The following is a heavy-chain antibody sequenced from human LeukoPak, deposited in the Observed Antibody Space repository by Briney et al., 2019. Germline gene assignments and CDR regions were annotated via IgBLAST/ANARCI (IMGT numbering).Heavy chain of an antibody. Sequence: GGSLRLSCAASSGLMFSSHGMHLVRQAPGKGLERVAVIWYDGSNEYYADSVKGRFTISRDNSKNTLYLQMNSLRAEDTAVYYCARARNNYESSGYSALDYWGQGTLVTVSS. CDR2: IWYDGSNE. V-gene: IGHV3-33*01. CDR3: ARARNNYESSGYSALDY. D-gene: IGHD3-22*01. CDR1: GLMFSSHG. J-gene: IGHJ4*02.